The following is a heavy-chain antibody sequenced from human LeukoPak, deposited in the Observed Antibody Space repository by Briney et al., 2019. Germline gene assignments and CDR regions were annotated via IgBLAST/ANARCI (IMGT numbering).Heavy chain of an antibody. CDR3: ASLSFGVVITGSYYFDY. CDR1: GYTFTSYA. V-gene: IGHV1-3*01. CDR2: INAGNGNT. J-gene: IGHJ4*02. Sequence: ASVKVSCKASGYTFTSYAMHWVRQAPGQRLESMGWINAGNGNTKYSQKFQGRVTITRDTSASTAYMELSSLRSEDTAVYYCASLSFGVVITGSYYFDYWGQGTLVTVSS. D-gene: IGHD3-3*01.